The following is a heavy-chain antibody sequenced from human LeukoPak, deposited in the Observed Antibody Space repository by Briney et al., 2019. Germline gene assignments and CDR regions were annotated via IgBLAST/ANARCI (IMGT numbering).Heavy chain of an antibody. D-gene: IGHD6-19*01. CDR1: GGSISSYY. J-gene: IGHJ4*02. V-gene: IGHV4-59*01. CDR2: IYYSGST. Sequence: SETLSLTCTVSGGSISSYYWSWIRQPPGKGLEWIGYIYYSGSTNYNPSLKSRVTISVDTSKNQFSLKLSSVTAADTAVYHCARRTGYSSGWSHWGQGTLVTVSS. CDR3: ARRTGYSSGWSH.